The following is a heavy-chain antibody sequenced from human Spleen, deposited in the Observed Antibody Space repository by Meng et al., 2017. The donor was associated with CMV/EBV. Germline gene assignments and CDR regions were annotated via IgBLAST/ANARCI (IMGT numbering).Heavy chain of an antibody. D-gene: IGHD2-2*01. J-gene: IGHJ5*02. CDR1: GGSISSGGCW. V-gene: IGHV4-31*02. CDR3: ARDRTLRGNWFDP. CDR2: IYYSGST. Sequence: ASGGSISSGGCWWSWIRQHPGKGLEWIGYIYYSGSTYYNPSLKSRVTISVDTSKNQFSLKLSSVTAADTAVYYCARDRTLRGNWFDPWGQGTLVTVSS.